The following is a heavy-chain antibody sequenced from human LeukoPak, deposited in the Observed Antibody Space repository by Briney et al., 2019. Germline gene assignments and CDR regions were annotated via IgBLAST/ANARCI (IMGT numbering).Heavy chain of an antibody. CDR1: VGTFSSYV. D-gene: IGHD6-13*01. J-gene: IGHJ4*02. Sequence: SVKVSCKASVGTFSSYVISWVRQAPGQGLEWMGGIIPIFGTANYAQKFQGRVTITADKSTSTAYMELSSLRSEDTAVYYCARETRIAAACLEYWGQGTLVTVSS. CDR3: ARETRIAAACLEY. V-gene: IGHV1-69*06. CDR2: IIPIFGTA.